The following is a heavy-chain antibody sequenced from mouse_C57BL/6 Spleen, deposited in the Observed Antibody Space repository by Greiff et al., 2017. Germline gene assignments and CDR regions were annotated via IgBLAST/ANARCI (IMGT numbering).Heavy chain of an antibody. Sequence: EVQRVKSGGGLVKPGGSLKLSCAASGFTFSSYAMSWVRQTPEKRLEWVATISDGGSYTYYPDNVKGRFTISRDNAKNNLYLQMRHMKCEDTAMYYCAREREGYTHTDYRGQGTTLTVSS. CDR3: AREREGYTHTDY. CDR1: GFTFSSYA. J-gene: IGHJ2*01. V-gene: IGHV5-4*01. D-gene: IGHD2-2*01. CDR2: ISDGGSYT.